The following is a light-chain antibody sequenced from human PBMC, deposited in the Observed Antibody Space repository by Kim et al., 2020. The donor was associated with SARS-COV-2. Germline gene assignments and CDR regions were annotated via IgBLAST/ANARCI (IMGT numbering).Light chain of an antibody. CDR1: RSNIGTNN. V-gene: IGLV1-44*01. CDR3: AEFDDSLNAWV. Sequence: QSVLTQPPSASGTPGQRVTISCSGSRSNIGTNNVNWYQQLPGTAPKLLIYGDNQRPSGVPDRFSGSKSGTSASLAISGLQSEHEADYYCAEFDDSLNAWVFGGGTQLTVL. CDR2: GDN. J-gene: IGLJ3*02.